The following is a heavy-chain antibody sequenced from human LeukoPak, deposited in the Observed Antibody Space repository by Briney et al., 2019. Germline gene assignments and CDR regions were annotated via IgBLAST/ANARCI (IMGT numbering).Heavy chain of an antibody. J-gene: IGHJ6*02. CDR1: GGSFSGYY. D-gene: IGHD3-9*01. CDR2: INHSGST. V-gene: IGHV4-34*01. Sequence: SETLSLTCAVYGGSFSGYYWSWIRQPPGKGLEWIGEINHSGSTNYNPSLKSRVTISVDTSKNQFSLKLSSVTAADTAVYYCARLKRSYDILTGYYPLYYYYGMDVWGQGTTVPVSS. CDR3: ARLKRSYDILTGYYPLYYYYGMDV.